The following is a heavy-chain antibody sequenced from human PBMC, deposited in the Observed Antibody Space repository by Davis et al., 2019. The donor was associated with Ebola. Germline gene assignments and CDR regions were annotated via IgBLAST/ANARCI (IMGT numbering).Heavy chain of an antibody. V-gene: IGHV3-30-3*01. J-gene: IGHJ4*02. Sequence: GGSLRLSCAASGFTFSSYWMSWVRQAPGKGLEWVAVISYDGSNKYYADSVKGRFTISRDNSKNTLYLQMNSLRAEDTAVYYCARGSYGYWGQGTLVTVSS. CDR1: GFTFSSYW. D-gene: IGHD3-16*01. CDR3: ARGSYGY. CDR2: ISYDGSNK.